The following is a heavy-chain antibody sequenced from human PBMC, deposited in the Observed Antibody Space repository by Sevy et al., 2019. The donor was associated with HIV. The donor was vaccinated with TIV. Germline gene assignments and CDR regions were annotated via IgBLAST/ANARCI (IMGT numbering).Heavy chain of an antibody. D-gene: IGHD1-26*01. Sequence: GGSLRLSCAASGFSFSNAWMSWVRQAPGKGLEWVGRIKSKTEGATRDFAASVKGRLLISRDDSRNKVYLQMNRLKTDDTAVYYCTAGVGASDFDYWGQGTLVTVSS. CDR2: IKSKTEGATR. CDR1: GFSFSNAW. V-gene: IGHV3-15*01. CDR3: TAGVGASDFDY. J-gene: IGHJ4*02.